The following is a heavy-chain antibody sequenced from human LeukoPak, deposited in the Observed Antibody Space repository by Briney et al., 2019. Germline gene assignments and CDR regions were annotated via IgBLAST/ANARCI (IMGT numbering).Heavy chain of an antibody. V-gene: IGHV1-69-2*01. J-gene: IGHJ4*02. CDR3: ATGLLIDSSGRDFDY. Sequence: ASVKVSCKASGYTFTGYYMHWVRQAPGKGLEWMGLVDPEDGETIYAEKFQGRVTITADTSTDTAYMELSSLRSEDTAVYYCATGLLIDSSGRDFDYWGQGTLVTVSS. CDR2: VDPEDGET. D-gene: IGHD3-22*01. CDR1: GYTFTGYY.